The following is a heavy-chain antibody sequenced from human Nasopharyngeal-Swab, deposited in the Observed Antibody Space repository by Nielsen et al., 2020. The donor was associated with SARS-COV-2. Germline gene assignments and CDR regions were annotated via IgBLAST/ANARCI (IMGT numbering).Heavy chain of an antibody. CDR3: VRSSSWYYFDY. Sequence: SETLFLTCTVSGDSIAYSTFYWGWIRQPPGKGLEWIGNIHYNGNTYQNPSLKSRLTISVDKSKNQFSLQLSSVTAADTAVYYCVRSSSWYYFDYWAQGTQVTVSS. CDR2: IHYNGNT. D-gene: IGHD6-13*01. J-gene: IGHJ4*02. V-gene: IGHV4-39*01. CDR1: GDSIAYSTFY.